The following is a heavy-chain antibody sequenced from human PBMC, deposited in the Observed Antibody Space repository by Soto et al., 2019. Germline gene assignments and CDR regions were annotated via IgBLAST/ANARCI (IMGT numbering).Heavy chain of an antibody. CDR1: RGSISTYY. V-gene: IGHV4-59*08. CDR3: ARHATRSYDY. Sequence: PSETLSLTCTVSRGSISTYYWSWIRQPPGKGLECIGYIYYNGNTIYNPSLKSRVTISVDTSKNQFTLNLNSVTAADTAVYYCARHATRSYDYWGQGTLVTVSS. CDR2: IYYNGNT. J-gene: IGHJ4*02.